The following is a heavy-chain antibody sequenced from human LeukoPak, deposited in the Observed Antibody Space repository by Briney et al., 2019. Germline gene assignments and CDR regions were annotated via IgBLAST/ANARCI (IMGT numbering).Heavy chain of an antibody. Sequence: HPGGSLRLSCAASGFTFSSYSMNWVRQAPGKGLEWVSYISSSSSTIYYADSVKGRFTISRDNAKNSLYLQMNSLRAEDTAVYYCVSYDYVWGSYRYRDYWGQGTLVTVSS. CDR3: VSYDYVWGSYRYRDY. J-gene: IGHJ4*02. CDR1: GFTFSSYS. V-gene: IGHV3-48*01. D-gene: IGHD3-16*02. CDR2: ISSSSSTI.